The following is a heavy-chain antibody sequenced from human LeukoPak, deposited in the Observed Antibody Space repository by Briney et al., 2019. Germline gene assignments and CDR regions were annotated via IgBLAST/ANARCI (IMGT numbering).Heavy chain of an antibody. D-gene: IGHD2-15*01. J-gene: IGHJ4*02. CDR3: AKATLPTCGGARCYYFDN. V-gene: IGHV3-23*01. Sequence: GGSLRLSYAASGFTFTSYAVSWVRQTPGKGLEWVSTFSGSVDTTYYADSVKGRFTISRDNSKNTLDLQMNSLGAEDTAVYYCAKATLPTCGGARCYYFDNWGQGTLVTVSS. CDR2: FSGSVDTT. CDR1: GFTFTSYA.